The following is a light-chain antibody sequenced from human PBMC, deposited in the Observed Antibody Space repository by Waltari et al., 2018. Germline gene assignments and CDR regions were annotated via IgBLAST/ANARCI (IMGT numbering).Light chain of an antibody. J-gene: IGLJ3*02. Sequence: QSALTQPASVSVSPGQSITISCTGTRTAAGGYNYVSWYQQHPGKAPKLMYYEVSNRPSGVSKRFSGSKSVNTASLTISGLQAEDEADYYCSSYTSGSTLVFGGGTKLTVL. CDR1: RTAAGGYNY. V-gene: IGLV2-14*01. CDR2: EVS. CDR3: SSYTSGSTLV.